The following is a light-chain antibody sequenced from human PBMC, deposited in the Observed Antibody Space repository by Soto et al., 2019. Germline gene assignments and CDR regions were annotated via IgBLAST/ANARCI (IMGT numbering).Light chain of an antibody. CDR3: SSCTSSNTVV. CDR2: EVD. V-gene: IGLV2-14*01. J-gene: IGLJ2*01. CDR1: ISDVGGYNY. Sequence: QSALTQPASVSGSPGQSITISCTGTISDVGGYNYVSWYQQHPGKAPKLMIYEVDSRPSGVSNRFSGSKSGNTASLTISGLQAEDEADYYCSSCTSSNTVVFGGGT.